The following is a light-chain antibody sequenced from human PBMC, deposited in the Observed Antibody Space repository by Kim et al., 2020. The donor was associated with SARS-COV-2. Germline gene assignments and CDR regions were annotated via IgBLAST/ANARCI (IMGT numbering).Light chain of an antibody. CDR2: GKN. V-gene: IGLV3-19*01. J-gene: IGLJ3*02. CDR3: NSRDSSGNHLV. CDR1: SLRSYY. Sequence: ALVQKIRITCQGDSLRSYYASWDQQKPGQAPVLVIYGKNNRPSGIPDRFSGSSSGNTASLTITGAQAEDEADYYCNSRDSSGNHLVFGGGTQLTVL.